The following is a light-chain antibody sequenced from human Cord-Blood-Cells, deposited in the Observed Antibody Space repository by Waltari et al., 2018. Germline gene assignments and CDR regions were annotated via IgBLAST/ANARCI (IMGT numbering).Light chain of an antibody. Sequence: EIVLTQSPGTLSLSPGESATLSCRASQSVSSSYLAWYQQKPGQAPRLLIYGASSRATGIPDRFSGSGSGTDFTLTISRLEPEDFAVYYCQQCGSSPPTFGQGTKVEIK. CDR2: GAS. V-gene: IGKV3-20*01. CDR3: QQCGSSPPT. CDR1: QSVSSSY. J-gene: IGKJ1*01.